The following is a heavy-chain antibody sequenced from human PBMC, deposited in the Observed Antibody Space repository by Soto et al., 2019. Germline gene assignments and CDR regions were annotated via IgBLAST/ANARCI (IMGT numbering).Heavy chain of an antibody. D-gene: IGHD3-16*02. CDR2: IIPIFGTA. CDR3: ARERGDYVWGSYHYLFDY. CDR1: GGTFSSYA. Sequence: ASVKVSCKASGGTFSSYAISWVRQAPGQGLEWMGGIIPIFGTANYAQKFQGRVTITADESTSTAYMELSSLRSEDTAVYYCARERGDYVWGSYHYLFDYWGQGTLVTVSS. V-gene: IGHV1-69*13. J-gene: IGHJ4*02.